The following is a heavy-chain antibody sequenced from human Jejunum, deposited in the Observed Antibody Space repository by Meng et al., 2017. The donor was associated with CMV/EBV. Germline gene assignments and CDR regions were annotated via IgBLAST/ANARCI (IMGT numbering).Heavy chain of an antibody. CDR2: INPNNGGA. Sequence: QMQLVQSGAEVKKPGASVKVSCKASGYTFTSYDINWVRQGTGQGLEWMGRINPNNGGANYAQQFQGRVTMTTDTSISTAYMELSRLRSDDTAVYYCARDLSGYYSFVDYWGQGTLVTVSS. V-gene: IGHV1-2*06. CDR1: GYTFTSYD. J-gene: IGHJ4*02. D-gene: IGHD3-22*01. CDR3: ARDLSGYYSFVDY.